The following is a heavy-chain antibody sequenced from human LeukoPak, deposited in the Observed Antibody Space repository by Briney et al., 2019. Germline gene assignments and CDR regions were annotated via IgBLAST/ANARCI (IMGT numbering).Heavy chain of an antibody. CDR3: ARDQSLSSSWYADAPLYYFDY. V-gene: IGHV1-46*01. J-gene: IGHJ4*02. CDR1: GYTFTSYY. D-gene: IGHD6-13*01. Sequence: ASVKVSCKASGYTFTSYYMHWVRQAPGQGLEWMGIINPSGGSTSYAQKFQGRVTITRDTSTSTVYMELSSLRSEDTAVYYCARDQSLSSSWYADAPLYYFDYWGQGTLVTVSS. CDR2: INPSGGST.